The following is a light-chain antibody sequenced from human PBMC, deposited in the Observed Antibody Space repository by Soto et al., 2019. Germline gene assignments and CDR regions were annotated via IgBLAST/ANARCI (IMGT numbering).Light chain of an antibody. J-gene: IGKJ2*01. CDR2: DAS. CDR3: QQYNSYPYT. V-gene: IGKV1-5*01. CDR1: QSISSW. Sequence: DIQMTQSPSTLSASVGDRVTITCRASQSISSWLAWYQQKPGKAPKLLIYDASSVASGVPSRFSGGGSGTEFTLTISSLQPDDFATYYCQQYNSYPYTFGQGTKVEIK.